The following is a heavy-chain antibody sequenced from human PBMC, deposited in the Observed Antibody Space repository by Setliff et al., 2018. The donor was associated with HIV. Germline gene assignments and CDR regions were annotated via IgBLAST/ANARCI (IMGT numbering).Heavy chain of an antibody. V-gene: IGHV3-73*01. Sequence: LRLSCGASGFTFSGSPMHWVRQASGKGLEWVGRIKTEAEGYATAYAASVKGRFTISRDDSKNTAYLQMNSLRAEDTAVYYCARDPYCSGGSCYYFDYWGQGTLVTVSS. CDR3: ARDPYCSGGSCYYFDY. CDR2: IKTEAEGYAT. D-gene: IGHD2-15*01. CDR1: GFTFSGSP. J-gene: IGHJ4*02.